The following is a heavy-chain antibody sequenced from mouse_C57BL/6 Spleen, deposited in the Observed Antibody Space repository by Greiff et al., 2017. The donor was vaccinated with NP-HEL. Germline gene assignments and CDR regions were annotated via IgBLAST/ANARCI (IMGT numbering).Heavy chain of an antibody. J-gene: IGHJ4*01. V-gene: IGHV5-17*01. CDR2: ISSGSSTI. CDR3: ARIGSSYAMDY. D-gene: IGHD1-1*01. CDR1: GFTFSDYG. Sequence: EVQLQESGGGLVKPGGSLKLSCAASGFTFSDYGMHWVRQAPEKGLEWVAYISSGSSTIYYADTVKGRFTISRDNAKNTLFLQMTSLRSEDTAMYYCARIGSSYAMDYWGQGTSVTVSS.